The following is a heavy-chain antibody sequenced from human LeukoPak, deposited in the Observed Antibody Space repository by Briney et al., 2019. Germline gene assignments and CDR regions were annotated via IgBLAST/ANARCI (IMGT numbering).Heavy chain of an antibody. CDR3: ARDSTPMVRGVIINPPRW. V-gene: IGHV3-23*01. D-gene: IGHD3-10*01. CDR2: ISGSGGST. J-gene: IGHJ4*02. Sequence: GGSLRLSCAASGFTFSSYAMSWVRQAPGKGLEWVSAISGSGGSTYYADSVKGRFTISRDNSKNTLYLQMNSLRAEDTAVYYCARDSTPMVRGVIINPPRWWGQGTLVTVSS. CDR1: GFTFSSYA.